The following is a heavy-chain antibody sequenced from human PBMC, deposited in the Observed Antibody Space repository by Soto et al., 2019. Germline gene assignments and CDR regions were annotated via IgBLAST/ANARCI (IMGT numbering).Heavy chain of an antibody. CDR3: ARVKLYGGNSKGYWYFDL. V-gene: IGHV3-74*01. CDR1: GFTFSSYW. CDR2: INSDGSST. J-gene: IGHJ2*01. Sequence: EVQLVESGGGLVQPGGSLRLSCAASGFTFSSYWMHWVRQAPGKGLVWVSRINSDGSSTSYADSVKGRFTISRDNAKNTLYLQMNSLRAEDTAVYYCARVKLYGGNSKGYWYFDLWGRGTLVTVS. D-gene: IGHD2-21*02.